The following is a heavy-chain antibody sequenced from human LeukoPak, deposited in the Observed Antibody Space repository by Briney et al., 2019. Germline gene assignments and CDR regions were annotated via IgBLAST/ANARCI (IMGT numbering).Heavy chain of an antibody. V-gene: IGHV4-61*01. CDR2: IYYSGTT. D-gene: IGHD6-19*01. J-gene: IGHJ4*02. CDR1: GGSVSSGSYY. Sequence: PSETLSLTCTVSGGSVSSGSYYWSWIRQPPGKGLEWIGYIYYSGTTNYNPSLNSRVTISVDMSKNQFSLKLRSVTAADTAVYYCAREGYSSGWNDYWGQGTLVTVSS. CDR3: AREGYSSGWNDY.